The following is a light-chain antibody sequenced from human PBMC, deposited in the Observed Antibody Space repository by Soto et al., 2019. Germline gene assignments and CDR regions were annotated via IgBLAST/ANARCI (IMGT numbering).Light chain of an antibody. Sequence: DIQMTQSPSFVSASVGDRVTVTCRASQGISNWLAWYQQKPGKAPKLLIYTASTLRSGVPSRFSGSGSWKDFSLTISSLQPEDFATYYCQQASGFPITFGQGTRLEIK. V-gene: IGKV1-12*01. J-gene: IGKJ5*01. CDR1: QGISNW. CDR2: TAS. CDR3: QQASGFPIT.